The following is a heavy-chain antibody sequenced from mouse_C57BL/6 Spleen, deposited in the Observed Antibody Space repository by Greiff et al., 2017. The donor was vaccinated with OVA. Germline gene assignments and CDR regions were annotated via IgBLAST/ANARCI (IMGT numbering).Heavy chain of an antibody. CDR1: GYAFSSSW. CDR2: IYTGDGDT. Sequence: VQLQQSGPELVKPGASVKISCKASGYAFSSSWMNWVKQRPGKGLEWLGRIYTGDGDTNYNGKFKGKATLTADKSSSTAYMQRSSLTSEDSAVYFCARGDYDGSSYGYWGQGTTLTVSS. CDR3: ARGDYDGSSYGY. J-gene: IGHJ2*01. D-gene: IGHD1-1*01. V-gene: IGHV1-82*01.